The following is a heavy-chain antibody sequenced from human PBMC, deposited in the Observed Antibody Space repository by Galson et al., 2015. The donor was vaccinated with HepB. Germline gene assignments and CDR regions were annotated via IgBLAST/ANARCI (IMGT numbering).Heavy chain of an antibody. V-gene: IGHV4-39*01. CDR1: GGSISRDGYY. CDR3: ALSIAARPGPWGTMDV. Sequence: SETLSLTCTVSGGSISRDGYYWGWIRQPPGRGLEWVGSIYYSGSTFYNPSLKSRVTMSVDTSKSQFSLQLSSVTAADTAVYYCALSIAARPGPWGTMDVWGQRTTGSVSS. CDR2: IYYSGST. J-gene: IGHJ6*02. D-gene: IGHD6-6*01.